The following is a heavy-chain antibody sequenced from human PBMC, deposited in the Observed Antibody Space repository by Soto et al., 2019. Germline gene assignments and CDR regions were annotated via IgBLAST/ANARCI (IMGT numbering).Heavy chain of an antibody. CDR3: DGGRVMITFGVVIVIDY. CDR2: INPNTGYT. Sequence: QVQLVQSGAAMKKPGASVKVSCKASGYTFTSYDINWVRQATGQGLEWMGWINPNTGYTDYAQKCQDRVTMTGNPSITTAYMGLSSLRSEDTAVYYCDGGRVMITFGVVIVIDYWGQGSPVTVSS. J-gene: IGHJ4*02. D-gene: IGHD3-16*02. CDR1: GYTFTSYD. V-gene: IGHV1-8*01.